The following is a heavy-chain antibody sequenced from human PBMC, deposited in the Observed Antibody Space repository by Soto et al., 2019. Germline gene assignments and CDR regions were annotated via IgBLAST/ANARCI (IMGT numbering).Heavy chain of an antibody. D-gene: IGHD3-22*01. J-gene: IGHJ3*02. CDR1: GFTFSNAW. V-gene: IGHV3-15*07. CDR2: IKSKTDGGTT. Sequence: PGGSLRLSCAASGFTFSNAWMNWVRQAPGKGLEWVGRIKSKTDGGTTDYAAPVKGRFTISRDDSKNTLYLQMNSLKTEDTAVYYCTTDSPRPAPGSGYAASDAFDIWGQGTRVTVSS. CDR3: TTDSPRPAPGSGYAASDAFDI.